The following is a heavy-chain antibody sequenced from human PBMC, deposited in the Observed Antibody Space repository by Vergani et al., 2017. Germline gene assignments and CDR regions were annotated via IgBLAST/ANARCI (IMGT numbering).Heavy chain of an antibody. Sequence: EVQLVESGGGLVQPGRSLRLSCAASGFTFDDYAMHWVRQAPGKGLEWVSGISWNSGSIGYADSVKGRFTNSRDNAKNSLYLQMNSLRAEDTALYYCAKDAYCSSTSCPSWFDPWGQGTLVTVSS. J-gene: IGHJ5*02. CDR1: GFTFDDYA. V-gene: IGHV3-9*01. CDR2: ISWNSGSI. D-gene: IGHD2-2*01. CDR3: AKDAYCSSTSCPSWFDP.